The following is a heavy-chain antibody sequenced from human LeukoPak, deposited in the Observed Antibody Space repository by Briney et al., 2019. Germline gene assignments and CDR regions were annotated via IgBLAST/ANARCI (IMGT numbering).Heavy chain of an antibody. J-gene: IGHJ5*02. CDR3: ARDGYSSSWYNWFDP. CDR1: GFTFSSYA. Sequence: GGSLRLSCAASGFTFSSYAMHWVRQAPGKGLEWVAVISYDGSNKYYADSVKGRFTISRDNSKNTLYLQMNSLRAEDTAVYYCARDGYSSSWYNWFDPWGQGTLVTVSS. CDR2: ISYDGSNK. D-gene: IGHD6-13*01. V-gene: IGHV3-30*04.